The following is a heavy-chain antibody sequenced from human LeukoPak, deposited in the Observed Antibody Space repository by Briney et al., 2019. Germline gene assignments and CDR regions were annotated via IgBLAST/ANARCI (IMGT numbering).Heavy chain of an antibody. D-gene: IGHD3-10*01. CDR2: IKQDATEK. V-gene: IGHV3-7*01. CDR1: GFSFRSYW. J-gene: IGHJ4*02. CDR3: ATEAMIRGVSLGYFDY. Sequence: PGGSLRLSCAASGFSFRSYWVSWVRQAPGKGLEWVANIKQDATEKNYVESVKGRFTISRDNAKNSLFLQLDSLRAEDTAVYYCATEAMIRGVSLGYFDYWGQGTLVTVSS.